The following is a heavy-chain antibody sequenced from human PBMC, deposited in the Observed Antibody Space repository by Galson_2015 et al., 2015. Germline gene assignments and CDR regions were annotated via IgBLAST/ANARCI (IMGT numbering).Heavy chain of an antibody. CDR3: ARAPYKTTSGYFDY. V-gene: IGHV3-30*01. D-gene: IGHD4-17*01. Sequence: SLRLSCAASGFTFSSYTMHRLRQAPGKGLEWVAVISSDGGSKYHADSVKGRFTISRDNSKNTLYLQMNSLRPEDTAVYYCARAPYKTTSGYFDYWGQGTLVTVSS. CDR1: GFTFSSYT. CDR2: ISSDGGSK. J-gene: IGHJ4*02.